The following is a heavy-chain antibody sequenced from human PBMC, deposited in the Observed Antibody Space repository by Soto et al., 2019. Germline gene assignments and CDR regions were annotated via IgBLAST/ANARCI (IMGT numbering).Heavy chain of an antibody. CDR1: GFTFDDYA. CDR3: ARDNPTYGSGSQEGGFFDY. CDR2: ISWNSGSI. V-gene: IGHV3-9*01. Sequence: EVQLVESGGGLVQPGRSLRLSCAASGFTFDDYAMHWVRQAPEKGLEWVSGISWNSGSIGYAGSVKGRFTISRDNAKNSLYLQMNSLRPEDTALYYCARDNPTYGSGSQEGGFFDYWGQGTLVTVSS. J-gene: IGHJ4*02. D-gene: IGHD3-10*01.